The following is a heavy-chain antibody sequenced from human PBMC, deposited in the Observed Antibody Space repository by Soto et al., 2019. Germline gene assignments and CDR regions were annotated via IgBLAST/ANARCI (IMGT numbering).Heavy chain of an antibody. CDR1: RGSFSGYY. CDR2: IYFAGST. J-gene: IGHJ6*02. D-gene: IGHD2-15*01. V-gene: IGHV4-34*04. CDR3: ARLVFHCLRGSCDDYSFYGLDV. Sequence: SETLSLTCAVYRGSFSGYYWGWVRQPPGKGLEWLGSIYFAGSTLHNPALKSRATISVDTSRNQFSLRLTTVTASDTAVYYCARLVFHCLRGSCDDYSFYGLDVWGQGTTVTVSS.